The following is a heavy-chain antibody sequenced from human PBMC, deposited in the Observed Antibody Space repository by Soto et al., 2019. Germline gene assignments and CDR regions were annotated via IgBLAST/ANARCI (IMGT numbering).Heavy chain of an antibody. Sequence: GGSLRLSCAASGFTFSSYGMHWVRQAPGKGLEWVAVISYDGSNKYYADSVKGRFTISRDNSKNTLYLQMNSLRAEDTAVYYCAKGEVRGVIPKYYYYYGMDVWGQGTTVTVSS. J-gene: IGHJ6*02. CDR2: ISYDGSNK. D-gene: IGHD3-10*01. CDR1: GFTFSSYG. CDR3: AKGEVRGVIPKYYYYYGMDV. V-gene: IGHV3-30*18.